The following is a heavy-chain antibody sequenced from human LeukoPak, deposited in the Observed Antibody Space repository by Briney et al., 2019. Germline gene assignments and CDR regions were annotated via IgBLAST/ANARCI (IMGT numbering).Heavy chain of an antibody. CDR2: IRSSGGGT. D-gene: IGHD3-3*01. J-gene: IGHJ4*02. V-gene: IGHV3-23*01. CDR1: GFTFSSYA. CDR3: AKESAAIGVPYHGY. Sequence: PGGSLRLSCAASGFTFSSYAMSWVRQTPGKGLEWVSGIRSSGGGTFYADSVKGRFTISRDNSKNTLYLQMNSLRAEDTAIYYCAKESAAIGVPYHGYWGQGTLVTVSS.